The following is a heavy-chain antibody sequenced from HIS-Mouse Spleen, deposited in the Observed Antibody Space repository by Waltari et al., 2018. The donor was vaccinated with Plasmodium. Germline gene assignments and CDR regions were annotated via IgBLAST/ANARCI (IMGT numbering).Heavy chain of an antibody. CDR1: GFTFSSYW. CDR3: ARTIAAAGTGDAFDM. CDR2: INSEGSST. D-gene: IGHD6-13*01. J-gene: IGHJ3*02. V-gene: IGHV3-74*01. Sequence: EVQLVESGGGLVQPGGSLRLSCAASGFTFSSYWMHWVRQAPVKGLVWVSRINSEGSSTRYADSVKGRFTISRDNAKNTLYLQMNSLRAEDTAVYYCARTIAAAGTGDAFDMWGQGTMVTVSS.